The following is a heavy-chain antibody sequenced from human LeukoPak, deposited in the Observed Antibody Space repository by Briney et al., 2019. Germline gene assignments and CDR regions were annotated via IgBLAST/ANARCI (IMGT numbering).Heavy chain of an antibody. Sequence: GGSLRFSCAASGFIFSNYAMSWVRQAPGKGPEWVSGISGGSGGTNYADSVKGRLTIHRDNSKNTMYLQMNTLRAEDTAVYYCAKDGGPSVFYYFDYWGQGTLVTVSS. CDR2: ISGGSGGT. CDR3: AKDGGPSVFYYFDY. CDR1: GFIFSNYA. J-gene: IGHJ4*02. V-gene: IGHV3-23*01. D-gene: IGHD5/OR15-5a*01.